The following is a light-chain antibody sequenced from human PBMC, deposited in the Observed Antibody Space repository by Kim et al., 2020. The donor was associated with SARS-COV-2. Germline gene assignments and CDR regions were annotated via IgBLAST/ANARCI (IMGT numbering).Light chain of an antibody. Sequence: QSALTQPASVSGSPGQSITISCTGTSSDVGGYRYVSWYQHHPGIAPKVMLYDVTKRPSGVSDRFSGSKSGNTASLTISGLQAEDEADYYCSSYTTSSNVVFGGGTKVTVL. CDR3: SSYTTSSNVV. J-gene: IGLJ2*01. V-gene: IGLV2-14*03. CDR1: SSDVGGYRY. CDR2: DVT.